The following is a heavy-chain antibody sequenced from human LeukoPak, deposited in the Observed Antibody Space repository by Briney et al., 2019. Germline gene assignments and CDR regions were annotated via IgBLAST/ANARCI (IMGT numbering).Heavy chain of an antibody. CDR3: AQDRSAYGEMFVS. V-gene: IGHV3-30*18. CDR1: GFTFSSFA. CDR2: ISYGGPRK. Sequence: GGPLRLSCTASGFTFSSFAMHWLRQAPGKGLEGVAFISYGGPRKYYADSVEGRFNISRDNSKNTLYLQMNSPRAEDTAVYYCAQDRSAYGEMFVSWGQGTLVTVSS. D-gene: IGHD4/OR15-4a*01. J-gene: IGHJ4*02.